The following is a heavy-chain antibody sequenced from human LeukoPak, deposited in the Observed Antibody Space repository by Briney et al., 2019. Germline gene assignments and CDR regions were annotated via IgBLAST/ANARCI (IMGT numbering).Heavy chain of an antibody. CDR1: GFTFSSYA. Sequence: GGSLRLSCAASGFTFSSYAMSWVRQAPGKGLEWVSTICGSCGNTHYADSVKGRFTISRDNSKNTLYLQMSSLGAEDTAVYYCTKDVGVVMFDYWGQGTLVTVSS. CDR3: TKDVGVVMFDY. V-gene: IGHV3-23*01. D-gene: IGHD3-3*01. CDR2: ICGSCGNT. J-gene: IGHJ4*02.